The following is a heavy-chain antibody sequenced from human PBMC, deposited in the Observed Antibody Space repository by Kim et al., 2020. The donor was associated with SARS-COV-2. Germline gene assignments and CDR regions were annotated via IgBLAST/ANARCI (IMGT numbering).Heavy chain of an antibody. CDR2: IYYSGST. Sequence: SETLSLTCTVSGGSISSYYWSWIRQPPGKGLEWIGYIYYSGSTNYNPSLKSRVTISVDTSKNQFSLKLSSVTAADTAVYYCARDNYYDSSGYYRKSITSAFDIWGQGTMVTVSS. CDR1: GGSISSYY. V-gene: IGHV4-59*01. D-gene: IGHD3-22*01. J-gene: IGHJ3*02. CDR3: ARDNYYDSSGYYRKSITSAFDI.